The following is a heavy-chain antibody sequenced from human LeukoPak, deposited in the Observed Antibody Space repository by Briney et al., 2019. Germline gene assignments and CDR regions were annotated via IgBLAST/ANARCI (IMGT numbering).Heavy chain of an antibody. CDR1: GGSFSGYY. J-gene: IGHJ4*02. CDR3: ARDRRLYY. Sequence: SETLSLTCAVYGGSFSGYYWSWIRQPPGKGLEWIGEINHSGSTNYNPSLKSRVTISVDTSKNQFSLKLSSVTAADTAVYYCARDRRLYYWGQGTLVTVSS. V-gene: IGHV4-34*01. CDR2: INHSGST.